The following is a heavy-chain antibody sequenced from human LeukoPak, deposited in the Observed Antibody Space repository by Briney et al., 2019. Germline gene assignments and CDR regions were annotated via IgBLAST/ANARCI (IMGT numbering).Heavy chain of an antibody. CDR1: GGSISSYY. J-gene: IGHJ4*02. D-gene: IGHD2-15*01. V-gene: IGHV4-59*01. CDR2: IYYSGST. CDR3: AREGGYCSGGSCFSWYFDY. Sequence: SETLSLTCTVSGGSISSYYWSWLRQPPGKGLEWIGYIYYSGSTNYNPSLKSRVTISVDTSKNQFSLKLSSVTAADTAVYYCAREGGYCSGGSCFSWYFDYWGQGTLVTVSS.